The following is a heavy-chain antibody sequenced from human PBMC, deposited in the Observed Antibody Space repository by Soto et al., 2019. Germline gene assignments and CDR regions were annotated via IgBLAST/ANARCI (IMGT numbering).Heavy chain of an antibody. CDR2: INHSGST. CDR1: GGSFSGYY. D-gene: IGHD3-10*01. J-gene: IGHJ6*02. Sequence: SETLSLTCAVYGGSFSGYYWSWICQPPGKGLEWIGEINHSGSTNYNPSLKSRVTISVDTSKNQFSLKLSSVTAADTAVYYCASSHSYYYASGSSYGMDVWGQGTTVTDSS. V-gene: IGHV4-34*01. CDR3: ASSHSYYYASGSSYGMDV.